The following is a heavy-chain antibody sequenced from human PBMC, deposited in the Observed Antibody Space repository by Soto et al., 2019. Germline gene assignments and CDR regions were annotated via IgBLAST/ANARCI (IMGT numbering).Heavy chain of an antibody. CDR2: IIPIIGIA. CDR3: ARLDRIEDYYFYMDV. D-gene: IGHD3-9*01. J-gene: IGHJ6*03. V-gene: IGHV1-69*02. Sequence: ASVKVSCKASGGTFSSYTISWVRQAPGQGLEWMGRIIPIIGIANYAQKFQGRGTITADKSTSTAYMDLSSLRSEDTAVYYCARLDRIEDYYFYMDVGGKGTTVTVSS. CDR1: GGTFSSYT.